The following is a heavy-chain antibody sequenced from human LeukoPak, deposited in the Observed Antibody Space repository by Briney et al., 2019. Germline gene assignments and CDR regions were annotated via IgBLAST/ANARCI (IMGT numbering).Heavy chain of an antibody. CDR3: AKDGRYSGYDIGDY. J-gene: IGHJ4*02. CDR2: ISGSGGST. V-gene: IGHV3-23*01. CDR1: GFTFSSYA. D-gene: IGHD5-12*01. Sequence: PGGSLRLSCAASGFTFSSYAMSWVRQAPGKGLEWVSAISGSGGSTYYADSVEGRFTISRDNSKNTLYLQMNSLRAGDTAVYYCAKDGRYSGYDIGDYWGQGTLVTVSS.